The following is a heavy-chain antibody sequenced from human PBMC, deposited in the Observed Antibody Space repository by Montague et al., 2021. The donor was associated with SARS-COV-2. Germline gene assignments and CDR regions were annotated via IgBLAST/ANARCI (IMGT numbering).Heavy chain of an antibody. V-gene: IGHV4-34*01. CDR1: GGSFSAYY. D-gene: IGHD3-10*01. CDR3: ARAVRGVIILSPYYAMDV. Sequence: SETLSLTCAVYGGSFSAYYWNWIRQPPGKGPEWIGDINHSGRTNFNPSLKSRVTVSLDTSKNQFSLKLRSVTAADTAVYYCARAVRGVIILSPYYAMDVWGQGTSVTVSS. CDR2: INHSGRT. J-gene: IGHJ6*02.